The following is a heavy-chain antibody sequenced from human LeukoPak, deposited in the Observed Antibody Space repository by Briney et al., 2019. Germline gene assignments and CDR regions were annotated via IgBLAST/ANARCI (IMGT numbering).Heavy chain of an antibody. CDR3: AKNYDSSGYSPMDV. V-gene: IGHV3-23*01. CDR1: GFTFSSYT. J-gene: IGHJ6*03. CDR2: ISSSGTNT. D-gene: IGHD3-22*01. Sequence: GGSLRLSCAASGFTFSSYTMYWVRQAPGKGLEWVSGISSSGTNTYYADSVKGRFTISRDNSKNTLYLQMNSLRAEDTAVYYCAKNYDSSGYSPMDVWGKGTTVTISS.